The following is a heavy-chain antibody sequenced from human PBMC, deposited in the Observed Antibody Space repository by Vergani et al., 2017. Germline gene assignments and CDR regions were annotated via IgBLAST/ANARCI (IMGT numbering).Heavy chain of an antibody. CDR2: ISWDGGST. CDR3: AKDRGWNYLGTYMDV. V-gene: IGHV3-NL1*01. D-gene: IGHD1-7*01. Sequence: VQLLESGGGLVKPGGSLRLSCAASGFTFSSYSMHWVRQAPGKGLEWVSLISWDGGSTYYTDSVKGRFTISRDNSKNTLFLQMNSLRAEDTAVYYCAKDRGWNYLGTYMDVWGKGTTVTVSS. CDR1: GFTFSSYS. J-gene: IGHJ6*03.